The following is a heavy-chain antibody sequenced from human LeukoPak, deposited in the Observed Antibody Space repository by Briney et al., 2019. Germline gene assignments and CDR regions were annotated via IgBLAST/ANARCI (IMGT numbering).Heavy chain of an antibody. D-gene: IGHD3-9*01. CDR3: ARLCDILTGCRTM. V-gene: IGHV4-38-2*02. CDR2: MYHTGST. CDR1: GYSMSSGYY. Sequence: SETLSLTCTISGYSMSSGYYWGWIRQPPERGLEWIGSMYHTGSTYYNPSLKSRVTISVDTSKNQFSLKLSSVTAADTAVYYCARLCDILTGCRTMWDQGTLVTVSS. J-gene: IGHJ4*02.